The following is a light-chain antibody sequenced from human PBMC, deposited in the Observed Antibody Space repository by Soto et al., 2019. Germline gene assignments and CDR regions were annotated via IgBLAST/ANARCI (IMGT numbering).Light chain of an antibody. Sequence: DIQMTQSPSSLSASVGDRVTITSQASQDISNYLNWYQQKPGKAPKLLIYDASNLETGVPSRFSGSGSGTDFTFTISSLQPEDIATYYCQQYDNLLTVGGGTKVEIK. V-gene: IGKV1-33*01. CDR1: QDISNY. J-gene: IGKJ4*01. CDR2: DAS. CDR3: QQYDNLLT.